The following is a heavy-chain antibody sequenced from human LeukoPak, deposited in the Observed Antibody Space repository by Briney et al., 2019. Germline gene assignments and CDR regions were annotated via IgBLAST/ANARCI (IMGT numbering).Heavy chain of an antibody. CDR1: GFTFSSYA. CDR2: ISGSGGTT. D-gene: IGHD1-26*01. J-gene: IGHJ4*02. V-gene: IGHV3-23*01. Sequence: GSLSLSCAASGFTFSSYAMNWVRQAPGKGLEWVSGISGSGGTTYYADSVRGRFTIPRDNSMNTLFLQIHSLRAEDTAVFYCAKDLPPCGSCHPFYFDSWGQGTRVTVSS. CDR3: AKDLPPCGSCHPFYFDS.